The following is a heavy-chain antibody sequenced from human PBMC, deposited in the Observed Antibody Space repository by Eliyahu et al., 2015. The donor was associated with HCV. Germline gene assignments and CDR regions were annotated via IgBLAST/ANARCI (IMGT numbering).Heavy chain of an antibody. CDR2: IYPADSDT. Sequence: GLEWMGIIYPADSDTRYSPSFQGQVTISADKSISTAYLQWSSLKASDTAMYYCARPFYYDNRRQPDDAFDIWGQGTMVTVSS. D-gene: IGHD3-22*01. CDR3: ARPFYYDNRRQPDDAFDI. V-gene: IGHV5-51*01. J-gene: IGHJ3*02.